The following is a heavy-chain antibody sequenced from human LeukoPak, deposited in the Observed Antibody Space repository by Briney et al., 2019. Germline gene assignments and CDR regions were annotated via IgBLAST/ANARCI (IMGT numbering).Heavy chain of an antibody. CDR1: GFTFSSYA. D-gene: IGHD3-22*01. Sequence: SGRSLRLSCAASGFTFSSYAMHWVRQAPGKGLEWVAVISYDGSNKYYADSVKGRFTISRDNSKNTLYLQMNSLRAEDTAVYYCAKEKKYYYDGSGYPGYDYWGQGTLVTVSS. CDR2: ISYDGSNK. J-gene: IGHJ4*02. V-gene: IGHV3-30-3*01. CDR3: AKEKKYYYDGSGYPGYDY.